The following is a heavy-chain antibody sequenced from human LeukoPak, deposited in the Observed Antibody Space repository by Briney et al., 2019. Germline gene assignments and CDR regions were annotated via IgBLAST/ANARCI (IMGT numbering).Heavy chain of an antibody. Sequence: PSETLSLTCTVSGASISSYYWSWTRQPPGKGLEWIGYIYYSGIMNYNPSLRSRVTISVDTSKNQFSLKLSSVTTADTAVYYCARQSAYDLDYWGQGTLVTVSS. CDR1: GASISSYY. V-gene: IGHV4-59*08. CDR2: IYYSGIM. D-gene: IGHD5-12*01. CDR3: ARQSAYDLDY. J-gene: IGHJ4*02.